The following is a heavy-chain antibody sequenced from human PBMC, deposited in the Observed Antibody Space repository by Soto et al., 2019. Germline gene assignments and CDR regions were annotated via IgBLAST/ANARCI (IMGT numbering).Heavy chain of an antibody. J-gene: IGHJ4*02. CDR3: ATDAPPDDY. CDR2: ISSSTI. Sequence: EVQLVESGGGLVQPGGSLRLSCAASGFTFSSYSMNWVRQAPGKGLEWVSYISSSTIYYADSVKGRFTISRDNAKNSLYLQMNSLRAEDTASYYFATDAPPDDYWGQGTLVTVSS. CDR1: GFTFSSYS. V-gene: IGHV3-48*01.